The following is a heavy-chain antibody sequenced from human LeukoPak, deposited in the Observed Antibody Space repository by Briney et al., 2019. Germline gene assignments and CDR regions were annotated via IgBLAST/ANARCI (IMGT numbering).Heavy chain of an antibody. D-gene: IGHD3-22*01. CDR1: GFTFSSYA. Sequence: KPGGSLRLSCAASGFTFSSYAMSWVRQAPGKGLEWVSAISGSGGSTYYADSVKGRFTISRDNSKNTLYLQMNSLRAEDMAVYYCAKVSGIVVVLLGAFDIWGQGTMVTVSS. CDR2: ISGSGGST. CDR3: AKVSGIVVVLLGAFDI. V-gene: IGHV3-23*01. J-gene: IGHJ3*02.